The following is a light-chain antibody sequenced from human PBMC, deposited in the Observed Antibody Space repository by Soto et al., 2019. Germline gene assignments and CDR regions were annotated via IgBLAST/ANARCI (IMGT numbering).Light chain of an antibody. CDR3: QQSFNAPS. J-gene: IGKJ4*01. Sequence: DIQMTQSPSSLSASVGDRVTITCRASQNISSYFNWYQQKPGKAPKLLIYAASSLQSGVPSRFSGSGSWTDFSLTISSLQPEDFASYYCQQSFNAPSFGGGTKVEIK. V-gene: IGKV1-39*01. CDR1: QNISSY. CDR2: AAS.